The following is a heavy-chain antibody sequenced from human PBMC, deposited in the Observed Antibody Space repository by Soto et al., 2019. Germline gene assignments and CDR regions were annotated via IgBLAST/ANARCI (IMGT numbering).Heavy chain of an antibody. D-gene: IGHD1-1*01. CDR3: VHRAGIDGNWNGGYFDY. Sequence: QITLRESGPTRVKPTQTLTLTCTFSGFSLSARPVAVGWIRQPPGKALERLALIYWDDDKRYSPSLMSRLTITKETSKKQVVLTMTNMDPLDTAIYYCVHRAGIDGNWNGGYFDYWGQGALVTVSS. CDR2: IYWDDDK. J-gene: IGHJ4*02. V-gene: IGHV2-5*02. CDR1: GFSLSARPVA.